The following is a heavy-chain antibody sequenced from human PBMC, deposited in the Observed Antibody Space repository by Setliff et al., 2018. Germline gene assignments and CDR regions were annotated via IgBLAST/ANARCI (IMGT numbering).Heavy chain of an antibody. J-gene: IGHJ5*02. CDR3: ARDASLYCSSTSCSPHWFDP. V-gene: IGHV1-18*01. D-gene: IGHD2-2*01. CDR1: GYTFTSYG. CDR2: ISAYNGNT. Sequence: ASVKVSCKASGYTFTSYGISWVRQAPGQGLEWMGWISAYNGNTNYAQKLQGRVTMTTDTSTSTAYMELRSLRSDDTAVYYCARDASLYCSSTSCSPHWFDPWGQGTLVTVSS.